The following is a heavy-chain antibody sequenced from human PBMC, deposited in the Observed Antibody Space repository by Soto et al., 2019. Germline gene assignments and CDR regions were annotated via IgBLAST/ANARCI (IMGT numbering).Heavy chain of an antibody. V-gene: IGHV3-23*01. CDR1: GFTFSSYA. Sequence: GGSLRLSCAASGFTFSSYAMSWVRQAPGKGLEWVSAISGSGGSKYYVDSVKGRFTISRDNSKNTRYLQMNSLRAEDTAVYYCANGVSSSGWYEGHDAFDIWGQGTMVTVSS. J-gene: IGHJ3*02. CDR3: ANGVSSSGWYEGHDAFDI. D-gene: IGHD6-19*01. CDR2: ISGSGGSK.